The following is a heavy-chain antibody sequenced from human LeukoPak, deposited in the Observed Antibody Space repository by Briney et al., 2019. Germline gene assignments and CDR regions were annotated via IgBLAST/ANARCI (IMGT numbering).Heavy chain of an antibody. Sequence: PGGSLRLSCAASGFTFSSYAMSWVRQAPGKGLEWVSAISGSGGSTYYADSVKGRFTISRDNSKNTLYLQMNSLRAEDTAVYYCAKVGTTGPGQNWYFDLWGRGTLVTVSS. CDR3: AKVGTTGPGQNWYFDL. J-gene: IGHJ2*01. CDR2: ISGSGGST. D-gene: IGHD4-17*01. V-gene: IGHV3-23*01. CDR1: GFTFSSYA.